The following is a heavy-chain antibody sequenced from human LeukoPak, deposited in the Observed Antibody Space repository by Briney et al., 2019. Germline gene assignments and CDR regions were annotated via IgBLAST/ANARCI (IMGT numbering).Heavy chain of an antibody. Sequence: PGGSLRLSCAASGFTFSRHAMHWVRQAPGKGLEWVAVISYDGNNKYYADSVKGRFTISRDNSKNTLYLQMNSLRAEGTAVYYCARSHYDSSGYYYGFRAFDMWGQGTMVTVSS. CDR1: GFTFSRHA. V-gene: IGHV3-30-3*01. CDR3: ARSHYDSSGYYYGFRAFDM. D-gene: IGHD3-22*01. CDR2: ISYDGNNK. J-gene: IGHJ3*02.